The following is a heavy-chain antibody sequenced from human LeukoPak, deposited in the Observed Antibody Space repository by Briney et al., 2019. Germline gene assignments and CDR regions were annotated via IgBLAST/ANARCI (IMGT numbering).Heavy chain of an antibody. Sequence: GGSLRLSCAASGFTFSSYWMHWVRQAPGKGLVWVSRIDSDGSSTSYADSVKGRFTISRDNAKNTLYLQKNSLRAEDTAVYYCARDSEGDYYDSSGKFDYWGQGTLVTVSS. CDR2: IDSDGSST. CDR1: GFTFSSYW. D-gene: IGHD3-22*01. V-gene: IGHV3-74*01. CDR3: ARDSEGDYYDSSGKFDY. J-gene: IGHJ4*02.